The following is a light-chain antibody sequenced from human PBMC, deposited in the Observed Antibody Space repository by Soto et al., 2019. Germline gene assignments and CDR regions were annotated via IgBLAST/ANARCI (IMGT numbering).Light chain of an antibody. CDR2: AAS. CDR1: QGISSY. CDR3: QQYYSYPLFT. Sequence: AIRMTQSPSSLSASTGDRVTITCRASQGISSYLAWYQQKPGKAPKLLIYAASTLQSGVPSRFSGSGSGSDYTLTISCLQSEDVATYYCQQYYSYPLFTFGPGTKVDIK. J-gene: IGKJ3*01. V-gene: IGKV1-8*01.